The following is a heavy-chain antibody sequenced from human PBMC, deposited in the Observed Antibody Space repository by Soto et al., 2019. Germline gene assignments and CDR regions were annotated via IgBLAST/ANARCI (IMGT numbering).Heavy chain of an antibody. J-gene: IGHJ3*02. V-gene: IGHV3-21*01. D-gene: IGHD2-2*01. Sequence: EVQLVESGGGLVKPGGSLRLSCAASGFTFSSYSMNWVRQAPGKGLEWVSAISSSSSYIYYADSVKGRFTISRDNAKNSLYRQMNSRRAEDTAGDYCASRPQPPGPDAFDIWGQGTMVTVSS. CDR3: ASRPQPPGPDAFDI. CDR2: ISSSSSYI. CDR1: GFTFSSYS.